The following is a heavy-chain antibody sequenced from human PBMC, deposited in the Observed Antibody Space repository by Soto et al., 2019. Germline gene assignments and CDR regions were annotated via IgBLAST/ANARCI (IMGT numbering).Heavy chain of an antibody. V-gene: IGHV3-74*01. J-gene: IGHJ4*02. CDR2: TDSDGSFT. Sequence: GGSLRLSCVASGFTFSSYWMHWVRRTPGQGLVWVSHTDSDGSFTTYADSVKGRFTISRDNAKSTLFLQMNSLRADDTAVYYCVRGDNWSDEASDYWGKGTLVTVSS. D-gene: IGHD1-1*01. CDR1: GFTFSSYW. CDR3: VRGDNWSDEASDY.